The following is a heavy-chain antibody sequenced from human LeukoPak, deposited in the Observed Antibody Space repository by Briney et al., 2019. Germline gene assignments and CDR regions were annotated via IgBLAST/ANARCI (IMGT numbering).Heavy chain of an antibody. D-gene: IGHD2-21*02. J-gene: IGHJ3*02. Sequence: GRSLRLSCTASGFTFGDYAMSWVRQAPGKGLEWVGFIRIKAYGGTTEYAASVKGRFTISRDDSKSMAYLQMNSLKTEDTAVYYCTREGAYCGGDCYNDAFDIWGQGTMVTVSS. CDR3: TREGAYCGGDCYNDAFDI. V-gene: IGHV3-49*04. CDR1: GFTFGDYA. CDR2: IRIKAYGGTT.